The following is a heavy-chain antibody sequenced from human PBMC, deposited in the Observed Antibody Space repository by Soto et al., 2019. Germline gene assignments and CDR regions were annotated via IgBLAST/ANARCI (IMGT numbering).Heavy chain of an antibody. CDR1: EGSRGSHY. CDR2: VYYSGNT. D-gene: IGHD4-17*01. CDR3: AKLPWADYGGIFDP. Sequence: SEILSLPCTVSEGSRGSHYGSWIRQPAGKGRDWIGCVYYSGNTYYNPSLKSRVTISVDTSKNQFSLKLGSGTAADTDVYYCAKLPWADYGGIFDPSGQGTLVSV. J-gene: IGHJ5*02. V-gene: IGHV4-59*11.